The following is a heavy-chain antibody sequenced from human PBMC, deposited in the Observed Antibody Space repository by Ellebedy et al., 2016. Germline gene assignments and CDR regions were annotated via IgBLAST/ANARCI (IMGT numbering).Heavy chain of an antibody. V-gene: IGHV4-59*01. CDR2: IYYSGST. D-gene: IGHD3-10*01. Sequence: SETLSLTXTVSGGSISSYYWGWIRQPPGKGLEWIGYIYYSGSTNYNPSLKSRVTISVDTSKNQFSLKLSSVTAADTAVYYCARGGMVRGVIRGGMDVWGQGTTVTVSS. J-gene: IGHJ6*02. CDR1: GGSISSYY. CDR3: ARGGMVRGVIRGGMDV.